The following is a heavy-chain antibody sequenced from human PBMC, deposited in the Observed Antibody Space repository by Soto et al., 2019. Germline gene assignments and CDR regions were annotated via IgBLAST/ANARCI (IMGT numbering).Heavy chain of an antibody. D-gene: IGHD3-10*01. CDR1: GSTFTSYD. J-gene: IGHJ4*02. CDR3: AADTLQKAV. CDR2: MNPGSGNT. Sequence: GASVKVSCKASGSTFTSYDINWVRQASGQRLEWIGWMNPGSGNTGYAQKFQDRVAITRDTSTGTSYMEMTSLTSADTAAYYCAADTLQKAVWGQGTLVTVSS. V-gene: IGHV1-8*01.